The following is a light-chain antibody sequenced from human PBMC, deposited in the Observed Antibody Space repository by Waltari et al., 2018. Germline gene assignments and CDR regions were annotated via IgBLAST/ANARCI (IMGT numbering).Light chain of an antibody. J-gene: IGLJ3*02. Sequence: SYELTQPPSVSVSPGQTARITCSGDALPNQYAAWYQQKPGQAPVLIIDKDTQRPSGIPERFSGSSSGTTVTMTISGVQAEDEADYYCLSADSSGTSKVFGGGTKLTVL. CDR3: LSADSSGTSKV. CDR1: ALPNQY. CDR2: KDT. V-gene: IGLV3-25*03.